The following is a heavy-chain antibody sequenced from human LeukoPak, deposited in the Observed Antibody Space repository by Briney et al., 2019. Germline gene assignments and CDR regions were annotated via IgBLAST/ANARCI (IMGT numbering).Heavy chain of an antibody. CDR1: GFTFYNFA. J-gene: IGHJ5*01. CDR3: AKYVGGSNGDRFLGDS. CDR2: VSANGVFK. Sequence: GGSLRLSCAASGFTFYNFAMGWVRQAPGKGLEWVSGVSANGVFKFYAGSVRGRFAISRDSAKATLYLDMNSLRAEDTAIYYCAKYVGGSNGDRFLGDSWGHGTLVTVSS. D-gene: IGHD1-26*01. V-gene: IGHV3-23*01.